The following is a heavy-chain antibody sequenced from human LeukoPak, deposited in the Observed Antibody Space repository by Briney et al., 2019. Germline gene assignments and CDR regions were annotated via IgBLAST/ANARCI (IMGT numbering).Heavy chain of an antibody. Sequence: ASVEVSCKASGYTFTSYDINWVRQATGQGLEWMGSMNPNSGNTGYAQKFQGRVTMTRNTSISTAYMELSSLRSEDTAVYYCARGHYDSSGILFDYWGQGTLVTVSS. CDR2: MNPNSGNT. D-gene: IGHD3-22*01. V-gene: IGHV1-8*01. CDR3: ARGHYDSSGILFDY. CDR1: GYTFTSYD. J-gene: IGHJ4*02.